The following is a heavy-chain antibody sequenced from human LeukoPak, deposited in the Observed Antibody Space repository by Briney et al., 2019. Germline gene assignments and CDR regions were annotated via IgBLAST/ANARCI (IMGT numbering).Heavy chain of an antibody. D-gene: IGHD1-26*01. CDR2: ISGTSTYI. J-gene: IGHJ4*02. CDR3: ARVGIVGATGGFDY. V-gene: IGHV3-21*01. CDR1: GFTFSNYA. Sequence: PGGSLRLSCAASGFTFSNYAMSWVRQAPGKGLEWVSSISGTSTYIYYADSVKGRFTISRDNAKNSLFLQMNSLRAEDTAVYYCARVGIVGATGGFDYWGQGTLVTVSS.